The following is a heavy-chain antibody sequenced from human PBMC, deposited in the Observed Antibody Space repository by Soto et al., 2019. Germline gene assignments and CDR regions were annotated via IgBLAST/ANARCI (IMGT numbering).Heavy chain of an antibody. D-gene: IGHD3-10*01. Sequence: QVQLQESGPGLVKPSQTLSLTCTVSGGSISSGGYYWSWIRQHPGKGLEWIGYIYYSGSTYYNPSFKRRVTISVDTSKYQFSLKLSSVTAADTAVYYCARDQYTAPYYGSGSYYNTYYYYYGMDVWGQGTTVTVSS. J-gene: IGHJ6*02. V-gene: IGHV4-31*03. CDR3: ARDQYTAPYYGSGSYYNTYYYYYGMDV. CDR1: GGSISSGGYY. CDR2: IYYSGST.